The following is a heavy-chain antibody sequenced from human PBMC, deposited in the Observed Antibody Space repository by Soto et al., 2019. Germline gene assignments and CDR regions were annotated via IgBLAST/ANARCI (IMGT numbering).Heavy chain of an antibody. Sequence: GGSLRLSCAGSQFTFSNYWMNWARQAPGKGLEWVANINQDGSEKYYVDSVKGRFTISRDIAKNSLFLQMNSLRADDTAVYYCARASPGMDVWGQGTTVTV. CDR3: ARASPGMDV. J-gene: IGHJ6*02. CDR2: INQDGSEK. CDR1: QFTFSNYW. V-gene: IGHV3-7*01.